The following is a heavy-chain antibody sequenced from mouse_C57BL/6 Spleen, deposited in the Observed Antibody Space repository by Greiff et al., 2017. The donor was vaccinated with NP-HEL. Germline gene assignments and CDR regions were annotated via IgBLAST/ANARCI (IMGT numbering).Heavy chain of an antibody. V-gene: IGHV5-6*01. Sequence: EVQGVESGGDLVKPGGSLKLSCAASGFTFSSYGMSWVRQTPDKRLEWVATISSGGSYTYYPDSVKGRFTISRDNAKNTLYLQMSSLKSEDTAMYYCARHEYDYDAWFAYWGQGTLVTVSA. D-gene: IGHD2-4*01. CDR2: ISSGGSYT. J-gene: IGHJ3*01. CDR1: GFTFSSYG. CDR3: ARHEYDYDAWFAY.